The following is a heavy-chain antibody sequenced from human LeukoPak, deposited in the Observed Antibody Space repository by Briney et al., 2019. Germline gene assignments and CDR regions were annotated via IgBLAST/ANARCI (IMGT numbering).Heavy chain of an antibody. Sequence: PGGPLRLSCAASGFTFSSYSMNWVRQAPGKGLEWVSSISSSSSYIYYADSVKGRFTISRDNAKNSLYLQMNSLRAEDTAVYYCTDTGPADAFDIWGQGTMVTVSS. V-gene: IGHV3-21*01. CDR3: TDTGPADAFDI. J-gene: IGHJ3*02. D-gene: IGHD1-14*01. CDR2: ISSSSSYI. CDR1: GFTFSSYS.